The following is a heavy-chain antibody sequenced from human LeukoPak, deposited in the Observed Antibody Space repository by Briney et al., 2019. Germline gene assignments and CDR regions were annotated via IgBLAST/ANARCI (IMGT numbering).Heavy chain of an antibody. CDR1: GFTFGDYS. Sequence: GGSLRLSCAASGFTFGDYSMHWVRQAPGNGLEWVSSISSGSSYIYYTDSVRGRFTISRDNAKSSLYLQVNSLRVEDTAVYYCARGPTSIGRAGKGYFDSWGPGTLVTVSS. V-gene: IGHV3-21*01. J-gene: IGHJ4*02. CDR2: ISSGSSYI. D-gene: IGHD6-13*01. CDR3: ARGPTSIGRAGKGYFDS.